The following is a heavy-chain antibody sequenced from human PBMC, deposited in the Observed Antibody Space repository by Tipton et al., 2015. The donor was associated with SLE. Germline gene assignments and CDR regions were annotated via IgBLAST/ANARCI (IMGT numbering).Heavy chain of an antibody. CDR3: ARSFGQFDP. V-gene: IGHV4-59*01. CDR2: IYYSGST. D-gene: IGHD2/OR15-2a*01. Sequence: TLSLTCTVSGGSISGYYWSWIRQPPGKGLEWIGYIYYSGSTNYNPSLKSRVTISVDTSKNQFSLKLSSVTAADMAVYYCARSFGQFDPWGQGTLVTVSS. J-gene: IGHJ5*02. CDR1: GGSISGYY.